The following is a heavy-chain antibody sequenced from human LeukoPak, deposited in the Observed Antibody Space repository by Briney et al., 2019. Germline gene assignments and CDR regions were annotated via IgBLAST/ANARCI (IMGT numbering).Heavy chain of an antibody. CDR1: GGSISSGDYY. CDR3: ARDLYDSSGYYY. CDR2: IYYSGST. J-gene: IGHJ4*02. V-gene: IGHV4-30-4*01. Sequence: SETLSLTCTVSGGSISSGDYYWSWIRQPPGKGLEWIGYIYYSGSTYYNPSLKSRVTILVDTSKDQFSLKLSSVTAADTAVYYCARDLYDSSGYYYWGQGTLVTASS. D-gene: IGHD3-22*01.